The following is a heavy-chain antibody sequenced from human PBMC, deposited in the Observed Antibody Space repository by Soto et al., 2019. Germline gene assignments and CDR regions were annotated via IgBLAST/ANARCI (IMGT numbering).Heavy chain of an antibody. CDR2: INHSGST. V-gene: IGHV4-34*01. CDR1: GGSFSGYY. Sequence: SETLSLTCAVYGGSFSGYYWSWIHQPPGKGLEWIGEINHSGSTNYNPSLKSRVTISVDTSKNQFSLKLSSVTAPDTVVYYCARVNYYDSSGYHYFDYWGQGTLVTVS. CDR3: ARVNYYDSSGYHYFDY. J-gene: IGHJ4*02. D-gene: IGHD3-22*01.